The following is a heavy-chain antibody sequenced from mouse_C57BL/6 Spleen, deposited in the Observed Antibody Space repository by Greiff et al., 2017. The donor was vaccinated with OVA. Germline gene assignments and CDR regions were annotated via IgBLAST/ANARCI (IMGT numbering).Heavy chain of an antibody. J-gene: IGHJ1*03. D-gene: IGHD1-1*01. CDR1: GFTFSDYY. V-gene: IGHV5-16*01. CDR2: INYDGSST. CDR3: ARDSYYGSSGYFDV. Sequence: EVQRVESEGGLVQPGSSMKLSCTASGFTFSDYYMAWVRQVPEKGLEWVANINYDGSSTYYLDSLKSRFIISRDNAKNILYLQMSSLKSEDTATYYCARDSYYGSSGYFDVWGTGTTVTVSS.